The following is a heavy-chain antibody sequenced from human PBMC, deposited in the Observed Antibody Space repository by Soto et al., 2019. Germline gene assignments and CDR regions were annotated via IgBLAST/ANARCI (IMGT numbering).Heavy chain of an antibody. CDR2: ISYDGSNK. CDR3: ARSGWQDPRVLYYFDY. J-gene: IGHJ4*02. Sequence: GGSLRLSCAASGFTFSSYAMHWVRQAPGKGLEWVAVISYDGSNKYYADSVKGRFTISRDNSKNTLYLQMNSLRAEDTAVYYCARSGWQDPRVLYYFDYWGQGTLVTVSS. V-gene: IGHV3-30-3*01. D-gene: IGHD6-19*01. CDR1: GFTFSSYA.